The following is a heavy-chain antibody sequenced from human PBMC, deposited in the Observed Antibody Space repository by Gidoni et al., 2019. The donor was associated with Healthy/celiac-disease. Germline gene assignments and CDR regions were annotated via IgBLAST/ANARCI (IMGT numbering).Heavy chain of an antibody. V-gene: IGHV1-8*01. CDR1: GYTFTSYD. D-gene: IGHD3-3*01. CDR3: ARGRKNNYYDFWSAPPGD. CDR2: MNPNSGNT. Sequence: QVQLVQSGAEVKKPGASVKVSCKASGYTFTSYDINWVRQATGQGLEWMGWMNPNSGNTGYAQKFQGRVTMTRNTSISTAYMELSSLRSEDTAVYYCARGRKNNYYDFWSAPPGDWGQGTLVTVSS. J-gene: IGHJ4*02.